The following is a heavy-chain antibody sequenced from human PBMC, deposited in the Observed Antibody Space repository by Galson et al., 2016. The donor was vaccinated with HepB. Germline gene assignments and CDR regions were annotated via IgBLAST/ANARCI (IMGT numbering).Heavy chain of an antibody. V-gene: IGHV4-31*03. CDR1: GGSISSGGYF. CDR2: IYYSGST. Sequence: TLSLTCTVSGGSISSGGYFWSWIRQHPGKGLEWIGYIYYSGSTYYNPSLESRATISVDTSKNQFSLKLSSVTAADTAVYYCARADVVVPATIRLGYYYGMDVWGQGTTVTVSS. D-gene: IGHD2-2*02. CDR3: ARADVVVPATIRLGYYYGMDV. J-gene: IGHJ6*02.